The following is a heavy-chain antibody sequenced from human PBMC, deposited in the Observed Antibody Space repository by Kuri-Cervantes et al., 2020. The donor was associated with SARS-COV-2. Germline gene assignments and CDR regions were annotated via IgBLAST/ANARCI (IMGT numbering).Heavy chain of an antibody. V-gene: IGHV1-69*05. D-gene: IGHD1-7*01. CDR1: GGTFSSYA. CDR2: IIPIFGTA. Sequence: SVKVSCKASGGTFSSYAIRWVRQAPGQGLEWMGGIIPIFGTANYAQKFQGRVTITTDESTSTAYMELRSLRSDDTAVYYCARGILELLLDYWGQGTLVTVSS. CDR3: ARGILELLLDY. J-gene: IGHJ4*02.